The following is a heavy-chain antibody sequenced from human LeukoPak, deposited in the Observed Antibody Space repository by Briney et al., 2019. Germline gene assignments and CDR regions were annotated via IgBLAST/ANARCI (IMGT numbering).Heavy chain of an antibody. CDR3: ARARAPYSAYDLPDY. D-gene: IGHD5-12*01. Sequence: ASVKVSCKASGYTFTVYYVNWVRQAPGQGLEWMGWINPNSCGTNYAQKFQGRVTVTRDTSVSTAYMELSRLSSDDTAVYYCARARAPYSAYDLPDYWGQGTLVTVSS. J-gene: IGHJ4*02. V-gene: IGHV1-2*02. CDR2: INPNSCGT. CDR1: GYTFTVYY.